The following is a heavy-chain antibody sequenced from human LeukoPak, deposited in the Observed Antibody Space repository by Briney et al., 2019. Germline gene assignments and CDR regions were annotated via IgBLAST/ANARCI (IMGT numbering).Heavy chain of an antibody. CDR1: GYTFTSSY. Sequence: ASVKVSCKASGYTFTSSYMHWVRQAPGQGLEWMGWINPNTGETKFAQKFQGRVTMTRDTSISTAYMDLGGLRSDDTAVYYCARVLFHSGYDYWGQGSLVTVSS. CDR3: ARVLFHSGYDY. CDR2: INPNTGET. J-gene: IGHJ4*02. V-gene: IGHV1-2*02. D-gene: IGHD3-9*01.